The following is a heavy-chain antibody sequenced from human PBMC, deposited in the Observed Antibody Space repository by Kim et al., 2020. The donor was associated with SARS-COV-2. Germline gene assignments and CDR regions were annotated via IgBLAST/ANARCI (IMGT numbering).Heavy chain of an antibody. J-gene: IGHJ4*02. D-gene: IGHD3-22*01. CDR3: ARLDSSGYYFVN. V-gene: IGHV4-39*01. Sequence: YYSPSLTSRVTISVDTSKNQFSLKLSSVAAADTAVYSCARLDSSGYYFVNWGQGTLVTVSS.